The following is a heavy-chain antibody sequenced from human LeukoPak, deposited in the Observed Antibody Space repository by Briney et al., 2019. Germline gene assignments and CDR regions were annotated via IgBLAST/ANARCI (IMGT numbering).Heavy chain of an antibody. J-gene: IGHJ4*02. CDR1: GGSFSGYY. Sequence: NPSETLSLTCAVSGGSFSGYYWSWIRQPPGKGLEWIGEINHSGSTIYNLSLKSRVTISVDTSKNQFFLKLSSVTAADTAVYYCARGLGHSTSDYWGQGALVTVSS. V-gene: IGHV4-34*01. D-gene: IGHD6-6*01. CDR2: INHSGST. CDR3: ARGLGHSTSDY.